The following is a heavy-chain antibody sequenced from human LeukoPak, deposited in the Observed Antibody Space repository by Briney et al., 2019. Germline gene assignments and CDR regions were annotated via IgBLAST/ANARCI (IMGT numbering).Heavy chain of an antibody. V-gene: IGHV4-59*01. CDR1: GGSISSYY. Sequence: SETLSLTCTVSGGSISSYYWSWIRQPPGKGLEWIGYIYYSGSTNYNPSLKSRVTISVDTSKNQFSLKLSSVTAADTAVYYCAGGGWSFDAFDFWGQGTMVTVSS. CDR2: IYYSGST. J-gene: IGHJ3*01. CDR3: AGGGWSFDAFDF. D-gene: IGHD6-19*01.